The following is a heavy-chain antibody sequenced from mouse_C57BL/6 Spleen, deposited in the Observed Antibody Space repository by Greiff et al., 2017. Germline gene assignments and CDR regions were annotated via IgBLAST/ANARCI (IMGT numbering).Heavy chain of an antibody. CDR1: GYTFTSYW. CDR3: ARKGVYYAMDY. Sequence: VQLQQPGAELVKPGASVKLSCKASGYTFTSYWMHWVKQRPGQGLEWIGMIHPNSGSTNYNEKFKSKATLTVDKSSSTAYMQLSSLTSEDSAVYYCARKGVYYAMDYWGQGTSVTVSS. J-gene: IGHJ4*01. V-gene: IGHV1-64*01. CDR2: IHPNSGST.